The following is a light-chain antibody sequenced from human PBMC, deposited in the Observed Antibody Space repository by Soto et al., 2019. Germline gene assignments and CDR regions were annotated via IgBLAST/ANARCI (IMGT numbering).Light chain of an antibody. J-gene: IGKJ1*01. V-gene: IGKV1-5*01. CDR2: HVS. Sequence: IQMPQSPSTLSASVGDRVTITCRASQSISSWLAWYQQKPGKAPKLLIYHVSTLESGVPSRFSGSGSGTEFTLTISSLQPDDFATYYCQQYNTFSTFGQGTKVDIK. CDR1: QSISSW. CDR3: QQYNTFST.